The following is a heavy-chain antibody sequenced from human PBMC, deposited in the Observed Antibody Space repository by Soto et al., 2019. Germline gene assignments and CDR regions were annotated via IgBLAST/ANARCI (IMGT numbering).Heavy chain of an antibody. CDR2: IYPGDSDT. Sequence: PGESLKISCKGSGYSFTSYWIGWVRQMPGKGLEWMGIIYPGDSDTRYSPSFQGQVTISADKSLSTAYLQWSSLKASDTAMYYCARPSSGVLYAFDIWGQGTMVTVSS. D-gene: IGHD3-16*01. CDR3: ARPSSGVLYAFDI. J-gene: IGHJ3*02. CDR1: GYSFTSYW. V-gene: IGHV5-51*01.